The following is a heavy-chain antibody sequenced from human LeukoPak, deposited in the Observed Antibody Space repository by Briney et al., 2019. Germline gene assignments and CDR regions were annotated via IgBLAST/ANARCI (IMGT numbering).Heavy chain of an antibody. CDR3: ARVASSYSSSSLPYCYYYYMDV. Sequence: GSSVKVSCKASGGTFSSYAISWVRQAPGQGLEWMGGIIPIFGTANYAQKFQGRVTITTDESTSTAYMELSSLRSEDTAVYYCARVASSYSSSSLPYCYYYYMDVWGKGTTVTVSS. CDR2: IIPIFGTA. J-gene: IGHJ6*03. CDR1: GGTFSSYA. D-gene: IGHD6-6*01. V-gene: IGHV1-69*05.